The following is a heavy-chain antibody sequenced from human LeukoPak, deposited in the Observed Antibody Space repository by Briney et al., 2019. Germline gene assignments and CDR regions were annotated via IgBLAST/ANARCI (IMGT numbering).Heavy chain of an antibody. V-gene: IGHV1-2*02. Sequence: ASVKVSCKAXGYTFTGYHMHWVRQAPGQGLEWMGWINPKTGGTKYVQKFQGRVTMTRDTSISTAYMELSRLTSDDTAIYYCTRDSYYYESSAETNNAFDIWGQGTLVTVSS. D-gene: IGHD3-22*01. CDR3: TRDSYYYESSAETNNAFDI. J-gene: IGHJ3*02. CDR2: INPKTGGT. CDR1: GYTFTGYH.